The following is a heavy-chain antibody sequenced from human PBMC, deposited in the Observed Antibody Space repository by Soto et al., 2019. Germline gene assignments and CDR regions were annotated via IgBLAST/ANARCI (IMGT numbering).Heavy chain of an antibody. Sequence: QVQLVESGGGVVQPGRSLRLSCAASGFTFSSYGMHWVRQAPGKGLEWVAVISYDGSNKYYADSVKGRFTISRDNSKNTLYLQMNSLRAEDTAVYYCAKGSIFAGYSSGWYGTNPDYYYYGMDVWGQGTTVTVSS. V-gene: IGHV3-30*18. D-gene: IGHD6-19*01. CDR3: AKGSIFAGYSSGWYGTNPDYYYYGMDV. CDR2: ISYDGSNK. J-gene: IGHJ6*02. CDR1: GFTFSSYG.